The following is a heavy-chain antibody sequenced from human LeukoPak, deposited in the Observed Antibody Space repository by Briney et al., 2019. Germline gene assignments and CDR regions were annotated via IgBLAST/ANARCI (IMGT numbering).Heavy chain of an antibody. V-gene: IGHV1-18*01. CDR1: GYTFTSYG. CDR2: ISAYNGNT. CDR3: ARGRGRGVVVVAAKPGGAFDI. Sequence: GGSVKVSCKASGYTFTSYGISWVRQAPGQGLEWMGWISAYNGNTNYAQKLQGRVTMTTDTSTSTAYMELRSLRSDDTAVYYCARGRGRGVVVVAAKPGGAFDIWGQGTMVTVSS. D-gene: IGHD2-15*01. J-gene: IGHJ3*02.